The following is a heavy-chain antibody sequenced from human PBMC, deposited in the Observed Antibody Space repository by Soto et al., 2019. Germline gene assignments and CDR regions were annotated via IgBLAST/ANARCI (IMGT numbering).Heavy chain of an antibody. CDR2: LYYSGST. D-gene: IGHD2-15*01. CDR1: GRAISSCY. J-gene: IGHJ6*02. Sequence: SETLSFTCTGSGRAISSCYLSCIRQPPGKGLEWIWDLYYSGSTNYNPSLKSLVTISVDTSKNQFSLKLSSVTAADTAVYYCARDQSRVSRLSYYYYGMDVWGQGTTVTVSS. CDR3: ARDQSRVSRLSYYYYGMDV. V-gene: IGHV4-59*01.